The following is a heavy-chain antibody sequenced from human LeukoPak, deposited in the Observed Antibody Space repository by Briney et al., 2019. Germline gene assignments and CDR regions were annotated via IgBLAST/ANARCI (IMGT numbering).Heavy chain of an antibody. J-gene: IGHJ3*02. CDR1: GGSISSSSYY. Sequence: PSETLSLTCTVSGGSISSSSYYWGWIRQPPGKGLEWIGSIYYSGSTYYNPSLKSRVTISVDTSKNQFSLKLSSVTAADTAVYYCARHHFQFGRPTAYCGGDCFGDDAFDIWGQGTMVTVSS. CDR2: IYYSGST. CDR3: ARHHFQFGRPTAYCGGDCFGDDAFDI. D-gene: IGHD2-21*02. V-gene: IGHV4-39*01.